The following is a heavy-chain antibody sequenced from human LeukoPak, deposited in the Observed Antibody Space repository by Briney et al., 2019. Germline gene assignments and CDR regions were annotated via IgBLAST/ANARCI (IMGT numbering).Heavy chain of an antibody. CDR1: GGTFSSYA. CDR3: ARVAFGYTQPYYYMDV. Sequence: ASVKVSCKASGGTFSSYAISWVRQAPGQGLEWMGRIIPVLDTANFAQKFQGRVTITTDESTSTAFMELSSLRSEDTAVYYCARVAFGYTQPYYYMDVWGKETTVTVSS. D-gene: IGHD3-3*02. V-gene: IGHV1-69*11. J-gene: IGHJ6*03. CDR2: IIPVLDTA.